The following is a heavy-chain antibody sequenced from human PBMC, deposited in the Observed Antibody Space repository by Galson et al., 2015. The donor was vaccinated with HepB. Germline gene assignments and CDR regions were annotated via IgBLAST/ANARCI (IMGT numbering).Heavy chain of an antibody. Sequence: SLRLSCAASGFTFSSYSMNWVRQAPGKGLEWVSSISSSGDYIYYAESVKGRFTISRDNAKNSLYLQVSSLRAEDTAVYYCARDLRPDYGGNPYSFFDSWGQGTLVTVSS. J-gene: IGHJ5*01. CDR2: ISSSGDYI. CDR3: ARDLRPDYGGNPYSFFDS. D-gene: IGHD4-23*01. CDR1: GFTFSSYS. V-gene: IGHV3-21*01.